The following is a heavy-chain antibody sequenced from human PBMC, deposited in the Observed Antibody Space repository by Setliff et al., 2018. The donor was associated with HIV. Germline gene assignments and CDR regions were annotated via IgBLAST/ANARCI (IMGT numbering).Heavy chain of an antibody. Sequence: SETLSLTCTVSGGSIGSGSYYWSWIRQPAGKGLEWIGRFYTSGSTNYSPSLKSRVTISLDTSKNQFSLKLNSVTAADTAVYYCARDMTYYFDSSGSFGWFDPWGQGTLVTVSS. D-gene: IGHD3-22*01. J-gene: IGHJ5*02. CDR3: ARDMTYYFDSSGSFGWFDP. CDR2: FYTSGST. V-gene: IGHV4-61*02. CDR1: GGSIGSGSYY.